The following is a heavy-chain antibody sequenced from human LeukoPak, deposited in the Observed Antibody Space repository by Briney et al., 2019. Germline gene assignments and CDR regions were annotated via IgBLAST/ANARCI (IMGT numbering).Heavy chain of an antibody. J-gene: IGHJ4*02. V-gene: IGHV4-39*07. Sequence: SETLSLTCTVSGGSISSSSYYWGWIRQPPGKGLEWIGEIYHSGSTNYNPSLKTRVTISVDKSKNQFSLKLRSVTAADTAVYYCARVTGYMIEDYFDYWGQGTLVTVSS. CDR1: GGSISSSSYY. CDR2: IYHSGST. D-gene: IGHD3-22*01. CDR3: ARVTGYMIEDYFDY.